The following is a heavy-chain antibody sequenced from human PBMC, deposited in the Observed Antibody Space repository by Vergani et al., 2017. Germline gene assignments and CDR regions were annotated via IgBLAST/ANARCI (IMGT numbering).Heavy chain of an antibody. CDR1: GGTFSSYA. Sequence: QVQLVQSGAEVKKPGSSVKVSCKASGGTFSSYAISWVRQAPGQGLEWMGRIIPIFGTANYAQKFQGRVTITADEPTSTAYMELSSLRSEDTAVYYCARDRMGYCSGGSCYSFYYYYGMDVWGQGTTVTVSS. CDR2: IIPIFGTA. CDR3: ARDRMGYCSGGSCYSFYYYYGMDV. V-gene: IGHV1-69*18. D-gene: IGHD2-15*01. J-gene: IGHJ6*02.